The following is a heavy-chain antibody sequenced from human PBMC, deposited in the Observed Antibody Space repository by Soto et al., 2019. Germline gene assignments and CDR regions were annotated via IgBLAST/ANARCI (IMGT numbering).Heavy chain of an antibody. CDR1: GGSISSSSYY. CDR2: IYYSGST. J-gene: IGHJ6*02. V-gene: IGHV4-39*01. CDR3: KQSGGSYEGKYYYYYGMDV. D-gene: IGHD1-26*01. Sequence: QLQLQESGPGLVKPSETLSLTCTVSGGSISSSSYYWGWIRQPPGKGLEWIGSIYYSGSTYYNPSLKSRVTISVDTSKNQFSLKLSSVTAADTAVYYCKQSGGSYEGKYYYYYGMDVWGQGTTVTVSS.